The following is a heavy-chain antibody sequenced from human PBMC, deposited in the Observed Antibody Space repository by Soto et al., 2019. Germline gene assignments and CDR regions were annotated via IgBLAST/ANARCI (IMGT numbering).Heavy chain of an antibody. Sequence: SETLSLTCTVSGGSISSGDYYWSWIRHPPGKGLEWIGYIYYSGSAYYNPSLKSRVTISVDTSKNQFSLKLSSVTAADTAVYYCARAGGHYYDIRGLGYWGQGTLVTVSS. V-gene: IGHV4-30-4*01. J-gene: IGHJ4*02. CDR3: ARAGGHYYDIRGLGY. CDR1: GGSISSGDYY. CDR2: IYYSGSA. D-gene: IGHD3-22*01.